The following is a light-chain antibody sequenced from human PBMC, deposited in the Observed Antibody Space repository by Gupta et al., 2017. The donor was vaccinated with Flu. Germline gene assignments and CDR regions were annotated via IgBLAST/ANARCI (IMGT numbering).Light chain of an antibody. V-gene: IGLV2-14*01. J-gene: IGLJ2*01. CDR3: SSYTSSSTVV. CDR1: SSDVGSYNY. Sequence: QSALTPPASVSGSPGQSITISCTGTSSDVGSYNYVSWYQHHPGKAPKLITYEVTNRPSGVSNRFSGSKSGSTASLTISGLQAEDEADYYCSSYTSSSTVVFGGGTKLTVL. CDR2: EVT.